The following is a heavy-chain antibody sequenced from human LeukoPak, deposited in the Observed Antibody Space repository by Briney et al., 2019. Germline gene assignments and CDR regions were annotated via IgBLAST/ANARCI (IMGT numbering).Heavy chain of an antibody. Sequence: GASVKVSCKASGYTFTTYYMHWVRQAPGQGLEWMGIINPSGGSTSYAQKFQGRVTMARDTSTSTVYMELSSPKSEDTAVYYCARGHGDYDGDYWGQGTLVTVSS. CDR2: INPSGGST. CDR1: GYTFTTYY. J-gene: IGHJ4*02. CDR3: ARGHGDYDGDY. V-gene: IGHV1-46*01. D-gene: IGHD4-17*01.